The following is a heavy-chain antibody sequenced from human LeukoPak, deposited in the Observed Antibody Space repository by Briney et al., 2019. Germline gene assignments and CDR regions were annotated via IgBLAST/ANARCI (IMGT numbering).Heavy chain of an antibody. CDR2: ISYDGSNK. V-gene: IGHV3-30*18. J-gene: IGHJ5*02. Sequence: GGSLRLSCAASEFSVGSNYMTWVRQAPGKGLEWVAVISYDGSNKYYADSVKGRFTISRDNSKNTLYLQMNRLRAEDTAVYYCAKAQGDYYYDSSGYYDWFDPWGQGTLVTVSS. CDR1: EFSVGSNY. D-gene: IGHD3-22*01. CDR3: AKAQGDYYYDSSGYYDWFDP.